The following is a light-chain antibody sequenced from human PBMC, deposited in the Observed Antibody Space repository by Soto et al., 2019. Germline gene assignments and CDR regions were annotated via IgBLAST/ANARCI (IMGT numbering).Light chain of an antibody. J-gene: IGKJ1*01. CDR3: QLYNNWPPWT. CDR2: GAS. Sequence: EIVMTQSPATLSVSPGERATLSCRASQSVSSNLAWYQQKPVQAPSLLIYGASTRATGIPARFSGSGSGTEFTLTISSLQSEDFAVFYCQLYNNWPPWTFGQGTKVEIK. CDR1: QSVSSN. V-gene: IGKV3-15*01.